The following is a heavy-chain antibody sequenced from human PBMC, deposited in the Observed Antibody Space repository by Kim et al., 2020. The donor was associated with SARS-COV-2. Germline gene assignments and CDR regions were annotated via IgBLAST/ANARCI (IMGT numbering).Heavy chain of an antibody. V-gene: IGHV3-48*03. D-gene: IGHD2-2*01. J-gene: IGHJ6*02. Sequence: VKGRFTSSRDNAKSSLSLQMSSLRAEDTAVYYCARSLYCSSTSCFYGMDVWGQGTTVTVSS. CDR3: ARSLYCSSTSCFYGMDV.